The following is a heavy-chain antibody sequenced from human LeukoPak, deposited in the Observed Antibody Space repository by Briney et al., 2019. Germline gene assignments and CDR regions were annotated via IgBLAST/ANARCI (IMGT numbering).Heavy chain of an antibody. Sequence: GGSLRLSCAASGLTFSSYWMNWVRQAPGKGLEWVASINQDGSEKYYLDSVKGRFTISRDNAKNSLYLQMNRLRAEDTAVYYCAELGITMIGGVWGKGTTVTISS. V-gene: IGHV3-7*01. CDR3: AELGITMIGGV. J-gene: IGHJ6*03. CDR1: GLTFSSYW. D-gene: IGHD3-10*02. CDR2: INQDGSEK.